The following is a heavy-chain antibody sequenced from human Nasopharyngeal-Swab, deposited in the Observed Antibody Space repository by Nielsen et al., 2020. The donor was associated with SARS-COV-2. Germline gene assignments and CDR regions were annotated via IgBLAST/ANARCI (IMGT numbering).Heavy chain of an antibody. CDR1: GGSISSGGYY. Sequence: SETLSLTCTVSGGSISSGGYYWSWIRQHPWKGLEWIGYIYYSGSTYYNPSLKSRITISVDTSKNQFSLKLSSVTAADTAVYYCARDRTAAPGIWFDPWGQGTLVTVSS. CDR3: ARDRTAAPGIWFDP. V-gene: IGHV4-31*03. CDR2: IYYSGST. D-gene: IGHD6-13*01. J-gene: IGHJ5*02.